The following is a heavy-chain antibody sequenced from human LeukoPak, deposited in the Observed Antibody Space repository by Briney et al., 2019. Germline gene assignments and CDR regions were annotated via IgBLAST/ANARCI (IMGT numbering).Heavy chain of an antibody. CDR1: GGSISSSSYY. J-gene: IGHJ4*02. CDR2: IYYSGST. CDR3: AREHYYDSSGYPDY. V-gene: IGHV4-39*07. Sequence: PSETLSLTCTVSGGSISSSSYYWGWIRQPPGKGLEWIGSIYYSGSTYYNPFLKSRVTISVDTSKNQFSLKLSSVTAADTAVYYCAREHYYDSSGYPDYWGQGTLVTVSS. D-gene: IGHD3-22*01.